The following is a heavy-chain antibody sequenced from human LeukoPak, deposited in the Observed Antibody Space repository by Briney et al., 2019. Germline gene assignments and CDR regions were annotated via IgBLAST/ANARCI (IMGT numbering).Heavy chain of an antibody. J-gene: IGHJ3*01. D-gene: IGHD3-22*01. CDR2: IYYSGST. Sequence: SETLSLTCTVSGGSISSYYWTWVRQFPGKGLEWIGYIYYSGSTYYNPALESRVTISVDTSKSHFYLNLTSVTAADTAMYYCARTYDSSGYSAFHVWGQGTMVTVSS. V-gene: IGHV4-59*01. CDR1: GGSISSYY. CDR3: ARTYDSSGYSAFHV.